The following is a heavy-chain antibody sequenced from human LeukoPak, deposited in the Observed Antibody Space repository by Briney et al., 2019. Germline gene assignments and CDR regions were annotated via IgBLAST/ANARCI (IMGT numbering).Heavy chain of an antibody. J-gene: IGHJ4*02. CDR2: ISSSSYI. V-gene: IGHV3-21*01. D-gene: IGHD6-13*01. CDR1: GFTFSSYS. Sequence: GGSLRLSCAASGFTFSSYSMNWVRQAPGKGLEWVSSISSSSYIYYADSVKGRFTISRDNAKNSLYLQMNSLRAEDTAVYYCASGIGAAGTGIDYWGQGTLVTVSS. CDR3: ASGIGAAGTGIDY.